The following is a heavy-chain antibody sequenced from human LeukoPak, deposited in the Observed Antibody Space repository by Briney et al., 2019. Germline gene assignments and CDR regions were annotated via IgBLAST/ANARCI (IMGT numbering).Heavy chain of an antibody. J-gene: IGHJ4*02. CDR3: ARDPDASGAGY. D-gene: IGHD3-10*01. CDR1: GDSVASYF. V-gene: IGHV4-59*02. Sequence: PSETLSLTCNVSGDSVASYFWSWIRQPPGKSLEWIGYIFYGGDTNYNPSLKSRVTMSVDTSKNQFSLKLSSVTAADTAVYYCARDPDASGAGYWGQGTLVTVSS. CDR2: IFYGGDT.